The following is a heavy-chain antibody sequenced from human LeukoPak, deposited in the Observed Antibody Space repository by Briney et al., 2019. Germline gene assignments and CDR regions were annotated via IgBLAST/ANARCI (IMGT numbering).Heavy chain of an antibody. D-gene: IGHD3-22*01. CDR2: ISGSGGST. J-gene: IGHJ4*02. CDR3: ARDIMGYDSSGYYSDTDY. Sequence: PGGSLRLSCAASGFTFSSYAMSWVRQAPGKGLEWVSAISGSGGSTYYADSVKGRFTISRDNSKNTLYLQMNSLRAEDTAVYYCARDIMGYDSSGYYSDTDYWGQGTLVTVSS. CDR1: GFTFSSYA. V-gene: IGHV3-23*01.